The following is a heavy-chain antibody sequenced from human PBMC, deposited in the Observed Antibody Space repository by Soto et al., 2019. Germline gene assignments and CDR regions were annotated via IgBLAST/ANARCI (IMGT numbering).Heavy chain of an antibody. CDR1: GFTFSSYA. Sequence: GGSLRLSCAASGFTFSSYAMSWVRQAPGKGLEWVSAISGSGGSTYYADSVKGRFTISRDNSKNTLYLQMNSLRAEDTAVYYCAKDYLSGDYVVGWFDPWGQGTLVTVSS. D-gene: IGHD4-17*01. J-gene: IGHJ5*02. CDR2: ISGSGGST. CDR3: AKDYLSGDYVVGWFDP. V-gene: IGHV3-23*01.